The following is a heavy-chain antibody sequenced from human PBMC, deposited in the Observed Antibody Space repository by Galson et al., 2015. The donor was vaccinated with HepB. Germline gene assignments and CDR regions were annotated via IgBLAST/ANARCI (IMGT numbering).Heavy chain of an antibody. CDR3: ARVNIYYYYYYMDV. V-gene: IGHV3-11*01. CDR1: GFTFSDYY. CDR2: IGSSGSTI. D-gene: IGHD2/OR15-2a*01. Sequence: SLRLSCAASGFTFSDYYMSWIRQAPGKGLEWVSYIGSSGSTIYYADSVKGRFTISRDNAKNSLYLQMNSLRAEDTAVYYCARVNIYYYYYYMDVWGKGTTVTVSS. J-gene: IGHJ6*03.